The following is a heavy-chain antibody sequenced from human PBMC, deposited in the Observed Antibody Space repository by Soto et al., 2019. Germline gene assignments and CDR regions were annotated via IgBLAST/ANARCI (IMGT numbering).Heavy chain of an antibody. CDR1: GFTFSSYG. Sequence: QVQLVESGGGVVQPGRSLRLSCAAPGFTFSSYGMHWVRQAPGKGLEWVAVIWYDGSNKYYADSVKGRFTISRDNSKNTLYLQMNSLRAEDTAVYYCARDQRRGRAFDIWGQGTMVTVSS. V-gene: IGHV3-33*01. D-gene: IGHD1-26*01. J-gene: IGHJ3*02. CDR2: IWYDGSNK. CDR3: ARDQRRGRAFDI.